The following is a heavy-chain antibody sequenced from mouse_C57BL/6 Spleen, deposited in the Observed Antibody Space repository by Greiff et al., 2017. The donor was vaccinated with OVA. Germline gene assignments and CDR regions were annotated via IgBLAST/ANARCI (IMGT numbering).Heavy chain of an antibody. D-gene: IGHD4-1*01. J-gene: IGHJ2*01. Sequence: QVQLQQPGAELVRPGSSVKLSCKASGYTFTSYWMHWVKQRPIQGLEWIGNIDPSDSETHYNQKFKDKATLPVDKSSSTAYMQLSSLTSEDSAVYYCARHSGRGGFDYWGQGTTLTVSS. CDR1: GYTFTSYW. CDR2: IDPSDSET. V-gene: IGHV1-52*01. CDR3: ARHSGRGGFDY.